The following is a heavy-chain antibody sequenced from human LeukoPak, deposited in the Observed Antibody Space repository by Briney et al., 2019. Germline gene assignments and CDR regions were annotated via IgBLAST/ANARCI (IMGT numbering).Heavy chain of an antibody. D-gene: IGHD6-19*01. J-gene: IGHJ4*02. CDR3: ARMAAPYSSGSGGYFDY. CDR2: ITSSGSST. V-gene: IGHV3-11*04. CDR1: GFTFSDYS. Sequence: GGSLRLSCAASGFTFSDYSMSWIRQAPGKGLECVSHITSSGSSTDYGDSVKGRFTISRDNAKNSLFLEMNSLRAEDTAVYYCARMAAPYSSGSGGYFDYWGQGTLVTVSS.